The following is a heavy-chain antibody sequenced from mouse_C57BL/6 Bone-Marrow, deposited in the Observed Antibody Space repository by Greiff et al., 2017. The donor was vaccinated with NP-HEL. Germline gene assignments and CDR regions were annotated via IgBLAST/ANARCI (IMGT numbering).Heavy chain of an antibody. J-gene: IGHJ4*01. CDR2: IRNKANGYST. D-gene: IGHD2-4*01. CDR3: ARSIYYDYAGGPFYAMDY. CDR1: GFTFTDYY. Sequence: EVQRVESGGGLVQPGGSLSLSCAASGFTFTDYYMSWVRQPPGKALEWMVFIRNKANGYSTEYSASVKGRITISRDNSHSILYLQMNALRAEDRATYYCARSIYYDYAGGPFYAMDYWGQGTSGTVSS. V-gene: IGHV7-3*01.